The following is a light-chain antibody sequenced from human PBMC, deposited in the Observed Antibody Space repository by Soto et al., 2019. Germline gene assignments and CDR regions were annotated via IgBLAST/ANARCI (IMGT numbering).Light chain of an antibody. Sequence: QSALTQPRSVSGSPGQSVTISCTGTNSDVGGYNYVPWYQQHPGKAPKVMIYDVSRRPSGVPDRFSGSKSGNTASLTISGLQAEDEADYYCCSYASAYNFWVFGGGTKLTVL. CDR1: NSDVGGYNY. J-gene: IGLJ3*02. CDR3: CSYASAYNFWV. V-gene: IGLV2-11*01. CDR2: DVS.